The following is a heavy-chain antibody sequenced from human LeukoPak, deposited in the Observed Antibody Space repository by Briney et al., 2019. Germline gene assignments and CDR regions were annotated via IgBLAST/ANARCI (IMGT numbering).Heavy chain of an antibody. CDR3: TRQYYDILTGSTFLDY. D-gene: IGHD3-9*01. J-gene: IGHJ4*02. Sequence: PGGSLRLSCAASGFTFSSLAMNWVRQAPGKGLEWVSTISGSGGETYYADSVKGRFTISRDDSKNTAYLQMNSLKTEDTAVYYCTRQYYDILTGSTFLDYWGQGTLVTVSS. CDR1: GFTFSSLA. V-gene: IGHV3-23*01. CDR2: ISGSGGET.